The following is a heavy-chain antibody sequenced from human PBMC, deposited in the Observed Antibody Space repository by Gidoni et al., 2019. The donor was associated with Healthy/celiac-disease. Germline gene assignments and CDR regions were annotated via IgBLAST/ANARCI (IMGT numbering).Heavy chain of an antibody. CDR1: GFTFSSYE. Sequence: EVQLVESGGGLVQPGGSLRLSCAASGFTFSSYEMNWVRQAPGKGLEWVSYISSSGSTIYYADSVKGRFTISRDNAKNSLYLQMNSLRAEDTAVYYCARSYDSSGYYQRSYYYYYGMDVWGQGTTVTVSS. CDR3: ARSYDSSGYYQRSYYYYYGMDV. CDR2: ISSSGSTI. D-gene: IGHD3-22*01. J-gene: IGHJ6*02. V-gene: IGHV3-48*03.